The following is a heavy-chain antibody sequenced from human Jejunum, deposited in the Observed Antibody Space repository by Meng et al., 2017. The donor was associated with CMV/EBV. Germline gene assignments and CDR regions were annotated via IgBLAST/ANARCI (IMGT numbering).Heavy chain of an antibody. V-gene: IGHV3-74*01. CDR3: ASGYIEGHHLGY. CDR1: DFIFNKYW. J-gene: IGHJ4*02. D-gene: IGHD6-13*01. CDR2: IDGDGSSA. Sequence: EGQLGVSGGGLVQPWGSLRLSCAASDFIFNKYWMDWVRQVPGKGLVWVARIDGDGSSANYADSVKVRFTISRDNAKNTLYLDMSSLRAEDTAVYYCASGYIEGHHLGYWGQGTLVTVSS.